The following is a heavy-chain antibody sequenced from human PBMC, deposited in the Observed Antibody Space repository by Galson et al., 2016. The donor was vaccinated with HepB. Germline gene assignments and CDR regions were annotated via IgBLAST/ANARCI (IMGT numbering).Heavy chain of an antibody. Sequence: SVKVSCKASGGTFSSLTFSWVRQAPGQGLEWMGGIIPTFGAVNYAQSLQERVTFSADESSATVYMEVTSLRSDDTAVYYCVREAPMGSFYTSWGQGTLVTVS. CDR2: IIPTFGAV. J-gene: IGHJ5*02. V-gene: IGHV1-69*13. CDR1: GGTFSSLT. D-gene: IGHD3-10*01. CDR3: VREAPMGSFYTS.